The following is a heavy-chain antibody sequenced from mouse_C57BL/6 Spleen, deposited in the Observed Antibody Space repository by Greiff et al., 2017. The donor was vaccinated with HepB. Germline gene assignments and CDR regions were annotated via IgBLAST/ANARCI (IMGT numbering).Heavy chain of an antibody. Sequence: VQLQQSGAELVKPGASVKLSCKASGYTFTSYWMHWVKQRPGQGLEWIGMIHPNSGSTNYNEKFKSKATLTVDKSSSTAYMQLSSLTSEDSAVYYSARWGGKENAMDYWGQGTSVTVSS. CDR3: ARWGGKENAMDY. D-gene: IGHD2-1*01. CDR1: GYTFTSYW. J-gene: IGHJ4*01. V-gene: IGHV1-64*01. CDR2: IHPNSGST.